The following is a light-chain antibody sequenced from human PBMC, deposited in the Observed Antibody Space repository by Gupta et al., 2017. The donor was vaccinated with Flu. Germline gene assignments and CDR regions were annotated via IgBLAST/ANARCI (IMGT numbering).Light chain of an antibody. V-gene: IGKV1-39*01. CDR1: QSISSY. CDR3: QQSDSTTQA. J-gene: IGKJ3*01. CDR2: AAS. Sequence: DIQMTQSPSSLSASVGDRVTITCRASQSISSYLNWYQQKPGKAPKLLIYAASSLQSGVPSRFSGSGSGTDFTLTISRLQPEDFATYYCQQSDSTTQAFGHGTKVDIK.